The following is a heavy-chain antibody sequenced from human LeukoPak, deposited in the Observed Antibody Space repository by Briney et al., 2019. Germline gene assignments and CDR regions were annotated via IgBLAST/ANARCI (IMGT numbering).Heavy chain of an antibody. J-gene: IGHJ5*02. CDR3: ARDAPVVKLGYCSSTSCYGGWFDP. D-gene: IGHD2-2*01. V-gene: IGHV3-30*03. Sequence: TGGSLRLSCASSGFTFSSYGMHWVRQAPGKGLEWVAVISYDGSNKYYADSVKGRFTISRDNSKNTLYLQMNSLRAEDTAVYYCARDAPVVKLGYCSSTSCYGGWFDPWGQGTLVTVSS. CDR2: ISYDGSNK. CDR1: GFTFSSYG.